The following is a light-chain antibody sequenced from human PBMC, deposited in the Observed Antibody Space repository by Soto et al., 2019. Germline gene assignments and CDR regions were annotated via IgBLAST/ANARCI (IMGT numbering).Light chain of an antibody. Sequence: QSVLTQPASVSGSPGQSITISCTGTSGDVGTYNYVSWYQQYPGKAPKLIIYDVSNRPSGVSDRFSASKSGNTASLTISGLQAEDEADYYCTSYTSSSSWVFGGGTKLTVL. J-gene: IGLJ3*02. CDR1: SGDVGTYNY. CDR2: DVS. CDR3: TSYTSSSSWV. V-gene: IGLV2-14*03.